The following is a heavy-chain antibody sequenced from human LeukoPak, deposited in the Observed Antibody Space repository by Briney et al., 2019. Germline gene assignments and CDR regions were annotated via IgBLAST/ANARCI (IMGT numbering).Heavy chain of an antibody. CDR1: GYTFTGYY. J-gene: IGHJ5*02. CDR2: INPNSGGT. D-gene: IGHD2-2*01. Sequence: GASVKVSCKASGYTFTGYYMHWVRQAPGQGLEWMGWINPNSGGTNYAQKFQGRVTMTRDTSISTAYMELSRLRSDDTAVYYCVRADCSSTSCYGGRNWFDPWGQGTLVTVSS. CDR3: VRADCSSTSCYGGRNWFDP. V-gene: IGHV1-2*02.